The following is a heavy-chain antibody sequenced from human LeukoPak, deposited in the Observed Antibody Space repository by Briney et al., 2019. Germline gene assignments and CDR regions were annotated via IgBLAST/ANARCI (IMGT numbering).Heavy chain of an antibody. CDR3: AREKLRTVYYYDSSGHLDY. V-gene: IGHV1-69*13. Sequence: GASVNVSCKASGGTFSSYAISWVRQAPGQGLEWMGGIIPIFGTANYAQKFQGRVTITADESTSTAYMELSSLRSEDTAVYYCAREKLRTVYYYDSSGHLDYWGQGTLVTVSS. J-gene: IGHJ4*02. CDR1: GGTFSSYA. D-gene: IGHD3-22*01. CDR2: IIPIFGTA.